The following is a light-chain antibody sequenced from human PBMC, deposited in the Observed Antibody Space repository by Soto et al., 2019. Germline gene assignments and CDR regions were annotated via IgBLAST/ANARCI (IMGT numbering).Light chain of an antibody. CDR1: SSNIGAGYD. CDR2: GNN. J-gene: IGLJ3*02. CDR3: QSYDTSLSAVV. V-gene: IGLV1-40*01. Sequence: QSVLTQPPSVSGAPGQRVTISCTGSSSNIGAGYDVHWYQQLPGTAPKLLIYGNNNRPSGVPDRFSGSKSGTSASLAITGLQAEEEADYYCQSYDTSLSAVVFGGGTQLTVL.